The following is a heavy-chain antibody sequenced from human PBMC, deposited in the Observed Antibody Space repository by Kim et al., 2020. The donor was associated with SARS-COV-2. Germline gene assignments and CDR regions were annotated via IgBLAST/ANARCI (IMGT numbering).Heavy chain of an antibody. V-gene: IGHV4-34*01. CDR3: ARGPPGWSGPLGWFDP. D-gene: IGHD3-3*01. Sequence: SETLSLTCAVYGGSFSGYYWSWIRQPPGKGLEWIGEINHSGSTNYNPSLKSRVTISVDTSKNQFSLKLSSVTAADTAVYYCARGPPGWSGPLGWFDPWGQGTLVTVSS. CDR2: INHSGST. J-gene: IGHJ5*02. CDR1: GGSFSGYY.